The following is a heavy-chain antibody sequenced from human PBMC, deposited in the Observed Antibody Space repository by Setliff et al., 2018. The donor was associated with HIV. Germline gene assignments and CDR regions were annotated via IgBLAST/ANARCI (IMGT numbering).Heavy chain of an antibody. V-gene: IGHV5-51*01. D-gene: IGHD6-19*01. J-gene: IGHJ6*03. CDR2: IYPGDSDI. CDR3: VRHRSAVAGTRIGYCYYMDV. CDR1: GYTFTNYW. Sequence: PGESLKISCEASGYTFTNYWIGWVRQMPGEGLEWMGIIYPGDSDIIYSPSFQGQVTISADKSITTAYLQWSSLKASDTAIYYCVRHRSAVAGTRIGYCYYMDVWGKGATVTVSS.